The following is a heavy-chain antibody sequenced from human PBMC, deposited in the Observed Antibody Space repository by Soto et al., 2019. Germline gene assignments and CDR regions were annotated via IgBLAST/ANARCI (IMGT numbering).Heavy chain of an antibody. V-gene: IGHV3-33*01. Sequence: QVQLVESGGGVVQPGRSLRLSCAASGFTFSSYGMHWVRQAPGKGLEWVAVIWYDGSNKYYADSVKGRFTISRDNSKNTLYLQMNSLRAEDTAVYYCARDLERKQAIAAMDVWGKGTTVTVSS. D-gene: IGHD6-13*01. J-gene: IGHJ6*04. CDR1: GFTFSSYG. CDR3: ARDLERKQAIAAMDV. CDR2: IWYDGSNK.